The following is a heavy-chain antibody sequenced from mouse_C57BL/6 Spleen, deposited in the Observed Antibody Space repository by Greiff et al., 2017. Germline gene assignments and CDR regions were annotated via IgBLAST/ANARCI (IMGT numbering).Heavy chain of an antibody. Sequence: VQLQQSGAELVKPGASVKISCKASGYAFSSYWMNWVKQRPGKGLEWIGQIYPGDGDTNYNGKFKGKATLTADKSSSTAYMQLSSLTSEDSAVYFCARSGYYGRDFDYWGQGTTLTVSS. CDR2: IYPGDGDT. CDR3: ARSGYYGRDFDY. CDR1: GYAFSSYW. D-gene: IGHD1-1*01. V-gene: IGHV1-80*01. J-gene: IGHJ2*01.